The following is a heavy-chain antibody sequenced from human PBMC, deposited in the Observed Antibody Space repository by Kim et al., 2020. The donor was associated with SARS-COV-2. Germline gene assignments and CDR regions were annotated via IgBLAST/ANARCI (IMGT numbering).Heavy chain of an antibody. V-gene: IGHV3-64D*09. CDR2: ISSNGGST. CDR3: VKSVDIVATPGDY. CDR1: GFTFSSYA. D-gene: IGHD5-12*01. Sequence: GGSLRLSCSASGFTFSSYAMHWVRQAPGKGLEYVSAISSNGGSTYYADSVKGRFTISRDNSKNTLYLQMSSLRAEDTAVYYCVKSVDIVATPGDYWGQGTLVTVSS. J-gene: IGHJ4*02.